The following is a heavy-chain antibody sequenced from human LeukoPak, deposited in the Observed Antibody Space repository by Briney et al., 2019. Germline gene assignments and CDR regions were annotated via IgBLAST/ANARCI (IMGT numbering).Heavy chain of an antibody. CDR1: GGSISSGGYY. V-gene: IGHV4-31*03. CDR2: IYYSGST. D-gene: IGHD3-10*01. J-gene: IGHJ5*02. CDR3: ARDHTSYYYGSGSYLRWFDP. Sequence: SETLSLTCTVSGGSISSGGYYWSWIRQHPGKGLEWIGYIYYSGSTHYNPSLKSRVTISVDTSKNQFSLKLSSVTAADTAVCYCARDHTSYYYGSGSYLRWFDPWGQGTLVTVSS.